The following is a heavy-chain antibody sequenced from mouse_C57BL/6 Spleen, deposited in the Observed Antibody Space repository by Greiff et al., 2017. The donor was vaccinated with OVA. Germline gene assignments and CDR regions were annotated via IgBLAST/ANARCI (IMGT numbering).Heavy chain of an antibody. CDR2: IHPSDSDT. CDR3: AIRDYYGSSGDY. V-gene: IGHV1-74*01. Sequence: VQLQQPGAELVKPGASVKVSCKASGYTFTSYWMHWVKQRPGQGLEWIGRIHPSDSDTNYNQKFKGKATLTVAKSSSTAYMQLSSLTSEDAAVYYCAIRDYYGSSGDYWGQGTTLTVSS. J-gene: IGHJ2*01. D-gene: IGHD1-1*01. CDR1: GYTFTSYW.